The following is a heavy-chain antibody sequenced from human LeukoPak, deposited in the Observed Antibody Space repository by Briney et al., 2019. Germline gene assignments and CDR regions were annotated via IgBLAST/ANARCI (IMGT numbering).Heavy chain of an antibody. Sequence: GSLRLSCAASGFTFSSYSMNWIRQPPGKGLEWIGSIYYIGSTYYDPSLRTRITISLDRPKNQFSLKLSSVTAADTAVYYCARASDAFDIWGQGTMVTVSS. V-gene: IGHV4-39*07. J-gene: IGHJ3*02. CDR3: ARASDAFDI. CDR2: IYYIGST. CDR1: GFTFSSYS.